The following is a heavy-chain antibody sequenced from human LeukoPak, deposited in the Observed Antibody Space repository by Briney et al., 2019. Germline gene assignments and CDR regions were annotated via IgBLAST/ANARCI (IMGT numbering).Heavy chain of an antibody. CDR3: ARHYYDILTGYPNAYNWFDP. J-gene: IGHJ5*02. CDR2: IYYSGST. CDR1: GGSISSYY. D-gene: IGHD3-9*01. Sequence: PSETLSLTCTVSGGSISSYYWSWIRQPPGKGLEWIGYIYYSGSTNYNPSLKSRVTISVDTSKNQFSLKLSPVTAADTAVYYCARHYYDILTGYPNAYNWFDPWGQGTLVTVSS. V-gene: IGHV4-59*01.